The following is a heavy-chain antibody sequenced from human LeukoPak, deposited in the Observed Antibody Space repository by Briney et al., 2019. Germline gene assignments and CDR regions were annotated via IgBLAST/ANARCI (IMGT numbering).Heavy chain of an antibody. CDR3: ARDLMGATGY. V-gene: IGHV3-30*02. CDR1: GFTFSSYG. Sequence: GGSLRLSCAASGFTFSSYGMHWVRQAPGKGLEWVAFIRYDGSNKYYADSVKGRFTISRDNAENSLYLQMNSLRAEDTAVYYCARDLMGATGYWGQGTLVTVSS. J-gene: IGHJ4*02. CDR2: IRYDGSNK. D-gene: IGHD1-26*01.